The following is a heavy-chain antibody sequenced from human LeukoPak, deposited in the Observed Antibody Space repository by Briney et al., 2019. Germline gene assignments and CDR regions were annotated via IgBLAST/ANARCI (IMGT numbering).Heavy chain of an antibody. Sequence: SVKVSCKASGGTFSSYAISWVRQAPGQGLEWMGRIIPIFGIANYAQKFQGRVTITADKSTSTAYMELSSLRSEDTAVYYCARSKDYDILTVGFDYWGQGTLVTVSS. CDR3: ARSKDYDILTVGFDY. V-gene: IGHV1-69*04. CDR1: GGTFSSYA. D-gene: IGHD3-9*01. CDR2: IIPIFGIA. J-gene: IGHJ4*02.